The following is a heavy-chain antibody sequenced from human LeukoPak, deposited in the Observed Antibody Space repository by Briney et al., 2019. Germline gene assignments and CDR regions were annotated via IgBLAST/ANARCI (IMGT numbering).Heavy chain of an antibody. CDR2: ISGSGGST. CDR1: GFTFSSYA. Sequence: GGSLRLSCAASGFTFSSYAMSWVRQAPGKGLEWVSAISGSGGSTYYADSVKGRFTISRDNSKNTLYLQMNSLRAEDTAVYYCVQGQRARQFDYWGQGTLVTVSS. V-gene: IGHV3-23*01. D-gene: IGHD4-11*01. J-gene: IGHJ4*02. CDR3: VQGQRARQFDY.